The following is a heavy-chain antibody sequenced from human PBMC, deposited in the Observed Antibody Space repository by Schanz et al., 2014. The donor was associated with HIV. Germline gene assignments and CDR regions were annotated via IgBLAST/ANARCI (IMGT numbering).Heavy chain of an antibody. CDR2: MWYDESHK. V-gene: IGHV3-33*06. CDR3: AKAAVTDYLDY. Sequence: QVQLVESGGGVVQPGRSLRLSCTASGFTFSSSGMHWVRQAPGKGLEWVAAMWYDESHKGYADSVKGRFTISRDYSKNSLDLEVSSLRTEDTAVYYCAKAAVTDYLDYWGQGTLVTVSS. CDR1: GFTFSSSG. D-gene: IGHD2-21*02. J-gene: IGHJ4*02.